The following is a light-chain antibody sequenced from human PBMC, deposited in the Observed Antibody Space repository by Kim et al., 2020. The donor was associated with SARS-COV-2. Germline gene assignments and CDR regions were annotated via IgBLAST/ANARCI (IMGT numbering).Light chain of an antibody. CDR3: QAWDSSIYV. CDR1: SLVYKS. V-gene: IGLV3-1*01. Sequence: VSPAHTAITTCAGDSLVYKSSSCYQQKPGQSPVVFIFRDNRRPSGIPERFSGSNSGNTATLTISGTQAMDDADYSCQAWDSSIYVFGTGTQLTVL. CDR2: RDN. J-gene: IGLJ1*01.